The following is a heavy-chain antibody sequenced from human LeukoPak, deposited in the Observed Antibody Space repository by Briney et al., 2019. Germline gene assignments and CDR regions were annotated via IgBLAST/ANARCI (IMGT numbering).Heavy chain of an antibody. J-gene: IGHJ4*02. CDR1: GGSFSGYY. V-gene: IGHV4-34*01. D-gene: IGHD3-16*02. CDR3: ARVRRAPYDYVWGSYRQGAYFDY. Sequence: PSETLSLTCAVYGGSFSGYYWSWIRQPPGKGLEWIGEINHSGSTNYNPSLKSRVTISVDTSKNQFSLKLSSVTAADTAVYYCARVRRAPYDYVWGSYRQGAYFDYWGQGTLVTVSS. CDR2: INHSGST.